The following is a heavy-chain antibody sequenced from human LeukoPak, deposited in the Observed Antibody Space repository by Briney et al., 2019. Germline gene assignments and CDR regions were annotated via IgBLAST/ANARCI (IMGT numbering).Heavy chain of an antibody. CDR3: TCHSGWSGPSE. CDR2: IFHSGST. D-gene: IGHD6-19*01. J-gene: IGHJ4*02. V-gene: IGHV4-4*02. CDR1: GGSISSSW. Sequence: ASETLSLTCAVSGGSISSSWWSWVRQPPGKGLEWIGEIFHSGSTNYNPSLKSRVTISVDKSKNHFSLELTSVTAADTAVYYCTCHSGWSGPSEWGQGTLVIVSS.